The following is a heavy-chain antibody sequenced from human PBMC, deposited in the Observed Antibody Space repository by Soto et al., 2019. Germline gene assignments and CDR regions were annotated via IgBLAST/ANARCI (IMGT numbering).Heavy chain of an antibody. D-gene: IGHD4-4*01. V-gene: IGHV4-59*08. CDR1: GGSISSYY. Sequence: QVQLQESGPGLVKPSETLSLTCTVSGGSISSYYWSWIRQPPGKGLEWIGYIYYSGSTNYNPSLKSRVTTSVDTSKNQFSLKLSSVTAADTAVYYCARHDYSNYAYFDYWGQGTLVTVSS. CDR3: ARHDYSNYAYFDY. CDR2: IYYSGST. J-gene: IGHJ4*02.